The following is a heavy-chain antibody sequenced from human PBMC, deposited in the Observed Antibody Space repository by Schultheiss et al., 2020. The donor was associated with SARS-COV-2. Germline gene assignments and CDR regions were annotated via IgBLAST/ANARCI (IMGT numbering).Heavy chain of an antibody. Sequence: SQTLSLTCAISGDSVSSNSAAWNWIRQSPSRGHEWLGRTYYRSKWYNDYAVSVKSRITINPDTSKNQFSLQLNSVTPEDTAVYYCARAPWYSSGWYDGFQHWGQGTLVTVSS. J-gene: IGHJ1*01. CDR3: ARAPWYSSGWYDGFQH. CDR1: GDSVSSNSAA. D-gene: IGHD6-19*01. CDR2: TYYRSKWYN. V-gene: IGHV6-1*01.